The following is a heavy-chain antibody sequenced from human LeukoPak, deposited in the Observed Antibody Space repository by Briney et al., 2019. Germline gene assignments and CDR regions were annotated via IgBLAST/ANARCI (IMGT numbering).Heavy chain of an antibody. Sequence: SETLSLTCTVSGGSISSYYWSWIRQPPGKGLEWIGYIYYSGSTNYNPSLKSRVTISVDTSKNQFSLKLSSVTAADTAVYYCARGRAGTPLGMDVWGQGTTVTVSS. CDR2: IYYSGST. J-gene: IGHJ6*02. CDR1: GGSISSYY. D-gene: IGHD6-19*01. CDR3: ARGRAGTPLGMDV. V-gene: IGHV4-59*01.